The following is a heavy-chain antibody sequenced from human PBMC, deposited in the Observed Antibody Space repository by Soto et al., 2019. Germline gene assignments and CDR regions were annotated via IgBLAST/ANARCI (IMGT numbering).Heavy chain of an antibody. CDR2: INHSGST. J-gene: IGHJ2*01. D-gene: IGHD2-2*01. Sequence: QVRLQQWGAGLLKPSETLSLTCAVYGASFSDSYWNWIRQPPGKGLEWIGKINHSGSTIYNTSLESRVTISLDTSRKQFNLKMRSATAADTAVYYCARDVPSRYFDLWGRGTPVTVSS. CDR1: GASFSDSY. V-gene: IGHV4-34*01. CDR3: ARDVPSRYFDL.